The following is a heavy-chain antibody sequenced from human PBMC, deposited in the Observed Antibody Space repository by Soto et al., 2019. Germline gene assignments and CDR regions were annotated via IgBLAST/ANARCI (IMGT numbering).Heavy chain of an antibody. J-gene: IGHJ4*02. Sequence: QVQLVQSGAEVKKPGASVKVSCKASGYSFIGYGFSWVRQAPGQGLEYMGWISAYNGDTHYAQSLQGRVTMTPETSTSTAYMELRSLRPDDTAVYYCARDGALYGDYGGYWGQGTLVTVSS. V-gene: IGHV1-18*01. D-gene: IGHD4-17*01. CDR2: ISAYNGDT. CDR1: GYSFIGYG. CDR3: ARDGALYGDYGGY.